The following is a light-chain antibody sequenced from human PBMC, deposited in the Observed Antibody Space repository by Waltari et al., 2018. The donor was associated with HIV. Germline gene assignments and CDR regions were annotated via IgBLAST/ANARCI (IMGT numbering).Light chain of an antibody. V-gene: IGLV1-51*01. Sequence: QSVLTQPPSVSAAPGQKVTISCSGSSSNIGNNYVSWYQQSPGTAPKLLIYDNNKRPAGRPDRSSASKAYTSASLSITGLQTGDEADYYCGTWDSSLSAGVFGGGTKLTVL. CDR1: SSNIGNNY. J-gene: IGLJ3*02. CDR3: GTWDSSLSAGV. CDR2: DNN.